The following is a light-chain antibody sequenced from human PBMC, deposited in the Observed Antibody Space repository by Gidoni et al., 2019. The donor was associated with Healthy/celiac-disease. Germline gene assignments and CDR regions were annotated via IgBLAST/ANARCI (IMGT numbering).Light chain of an antibody. CDR1: QSISSY. CDR3: QQSYSTGMYT. V-gene: IGKV1-39*01. J-gene: IGKJ2*01. Sequence: DIQMTQSPSSLSASVGDRVTITCRASQSISSYLNWYQQKPGKAPKLLIYASSSLQSGVPSRFSGSGSGTDVTLTISSLQPEDFATYYCQQSYSTGMYTFGQGTKLEIK. CDR2: ASS.